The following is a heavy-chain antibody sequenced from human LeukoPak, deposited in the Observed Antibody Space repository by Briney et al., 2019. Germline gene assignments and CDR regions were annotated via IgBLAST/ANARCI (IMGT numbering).Heavy chain of an antibody. J-gene: IGHJ6*02. CDR2: INPNSGGT. CDR3: ARDTSSSPDPYYYYYGMDV. D-gene: IGHD6-13*01. Sequence: ASVKVSCKASGYTFTGYYMHWVRQAPGQGLEWMGWINPNSGGTNYAQKFQGRVTMTRDTSISTAYMELSRLRSDDTAVYYCARDTSSSPDPYYYYYGMDVWGQGTTVTVSS. V-gene: IGHV1-2*02. CDR1: GYTFTGYY.